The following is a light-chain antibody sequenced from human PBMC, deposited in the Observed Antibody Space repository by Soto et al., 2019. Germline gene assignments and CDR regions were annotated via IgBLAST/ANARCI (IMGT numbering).Light chain of an antibody. CDR2: AAS. J-gene: IGKJ5*01. V-gene: IGKV1-39*01. Sequence: DIQMTQSPSSLSASVGDRVTITCRASQSISSYLHWYQQKPGKAPKLLIYAASSLQSGVPSRFSGSVSGTDFTLTISSLQPEDFATYYCQQSYSTRVTFGQGTRLEIK. CDR3: QQSYSTRVT. CDR1: QSISSY.